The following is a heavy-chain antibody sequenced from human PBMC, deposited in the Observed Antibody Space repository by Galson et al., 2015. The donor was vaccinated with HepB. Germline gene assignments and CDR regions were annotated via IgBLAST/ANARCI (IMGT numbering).Heavy chain of an antibody. J-gene: IGHJ5*02. V-gene: IGHV6-1*01. CDR3: ARDRDSPYRGPGGLGNWFDP. D-gene: IGHD3-10*01. CDR1: GDSVSSNSAA. CDR2: TYYRSKWYN. Sequence: CAISGDSVSSNSAAWNWIRQSPSRGLEWLGRTYYRSKWYNDYAVSVKSRITINPDTSKNQFSLQLNSVTPEDTAVYYCARDRDSPYRGPGGLGNWFDPWGQGTLVTVSS.